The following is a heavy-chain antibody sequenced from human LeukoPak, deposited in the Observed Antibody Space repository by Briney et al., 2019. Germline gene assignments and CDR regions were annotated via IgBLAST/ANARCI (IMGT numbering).Heavy chain of an antibody. J-gene: IGHJ4*02. CDR3: AKGLRGNRYGFPIT. Sequence: AGGSLRLSCAASGFTFSSYDFHWVRQAPGKGLEWVAVISYDGSNKYYVDSVKGRFTISRDNSKNTLYLQMNSLRAEDTAVYYCAKGLRGNRYGFPITGGQGTLVTVSS. D-gene: IGHD4-17*01. CDR1: GFTFSSYD. CDR2: ISYDGSNK. V-gene: IGHV3-30*18.